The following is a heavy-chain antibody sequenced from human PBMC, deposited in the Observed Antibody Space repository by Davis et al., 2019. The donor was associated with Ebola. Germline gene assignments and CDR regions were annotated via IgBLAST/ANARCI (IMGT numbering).Heavy chain of an antibody. V-gene: IGHV4-31*03. CDR3: ARRLVASYHFDN. CDR1: GGSVSSDNFY. CDR2: IYYSGST. Sequence: SETLSLTCTVSGGSVSSDNFYWSWIRHHPGKGLEWIGYIYYSGSTYYNPSLKGRVSMSLDTSKNQFSLKVSSVTAADTAVYYCARRLVASYHFDNWGQGTLVTVSS. J-gene: IGHJ4*02. D-gene: IGHD5-12*01.